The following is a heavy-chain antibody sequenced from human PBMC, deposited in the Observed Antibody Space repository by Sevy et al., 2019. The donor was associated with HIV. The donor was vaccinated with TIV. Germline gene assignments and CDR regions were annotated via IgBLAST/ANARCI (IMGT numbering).Heavy chain of an antibody. V-gene: IGHV3-30*02. CDR1: GFTFSSYG. D-gene: IGHD2-15*01. Sequence: GGSLRLSCAASGFTFSSYGMHWVRQAPGKGLEWVAFIRYYGSNKYYADSVKGRFTISRDNSKNTLYLQMNSLRAEDTAVYYCAKDSPYCSGGSCSLFDYWGQGTLVTVSS. CDR3: AKDSPYCSGGSCSLFDY. J-gene: IGHJ4*02. CDR2: IRYYGSNK.